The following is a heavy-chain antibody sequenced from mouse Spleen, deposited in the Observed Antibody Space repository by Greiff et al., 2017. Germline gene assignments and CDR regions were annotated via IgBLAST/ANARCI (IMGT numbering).Heavy chain of an antibody. CDR3: ARNTVVAPYYAMDY. D-gene: IGHD1-1*01. J-gene: IGHJ4*01. CDR2: INSNGGST. Sequence: DVMLVESGGGLVQPGGSLKLSCAASGFTFSSYGMSWVRQTPDKRLELVATINSNGGSTYYPDSVKGRFTISRDNAKNTLYLQMSSLKSEDTAMYYCARNTVVAPYYAMDYWGQGTSVTVSS. CDR1: GFTFSSYG. V-gene: IGHV5-6-3*01.